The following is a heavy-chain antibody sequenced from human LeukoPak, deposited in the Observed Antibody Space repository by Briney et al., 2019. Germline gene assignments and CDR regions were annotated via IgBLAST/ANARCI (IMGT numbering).Heavy chain of an antibody. V-gene: IGHV1-18*04. Sequence: GASVKVSCKASGYTFTGYYMHWVRQAPGQGLEWMGWISAYNGNTNYAQKLQGRVTMTTDTSTSTAYMELRSLRSDDTAVYYCARAPSGYSSSWYLDYWGQGTLDTVSS. D-gene: IGHD6-13*01. J-gene: IGHJ4*02. CDR2: ISAYNGNT. CDR1: GYTFTGYY. CDR3: ARAPSGYSSSWYLDY.